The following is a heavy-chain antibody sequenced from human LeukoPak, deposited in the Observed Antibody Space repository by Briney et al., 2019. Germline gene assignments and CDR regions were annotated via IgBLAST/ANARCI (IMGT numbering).Heavy chain of an antibody. CDR1: GGSISSYY. D-gene: IGHD3-22*01. CDR2: IYYSGST. V-gene: IGHV4-59*08. Sequence: PSETLSLTCTVSGGSISSYYWSWIRQPAGKGLEWIGRIYYSGSTNYNPSLKSRVTISVDTSKNQFSLKLSSVTAADTAVYYCARHLNTYYYDSSGYYYEDYWGQGTLVTVSS. J-gene: IGHJ4*02. CDR3: ARHLNTYYYDSSGYYYEDY.